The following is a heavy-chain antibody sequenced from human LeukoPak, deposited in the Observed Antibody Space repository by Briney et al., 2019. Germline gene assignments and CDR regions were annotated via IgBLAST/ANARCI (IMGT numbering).Heavy chain of an antibody. CDR1: GFTFSSYG. J-gene: IGHJ4*02. V-gene: IGHV3-30*02. D-gene: IGHD5-18*01. CDR3: AKDPRRGYSYGYLLDY. Sequence: PGGSLRLSCAASGFTFSSYGMHWVRQAPGKGLEWVAFIRYDGGNKYYADSVKGRFTISRDNSKNTLYLQMNSLRAEDTAVYYCAKDPRRGYSYGYLLDYWGQGTLVTVSS. CDR2: IRYDGGNK.